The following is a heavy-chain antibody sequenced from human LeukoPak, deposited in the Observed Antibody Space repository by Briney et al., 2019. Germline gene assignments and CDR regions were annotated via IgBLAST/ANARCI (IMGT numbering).Heavy chain of an antibody. Sequence: SETLSLTCTVSGGSISNYYWSWIRQPAGQGLEGIVHISTSGSTNYNPSLTSRVTISIDNSNTQFSLKMTSATAADTAVYYCARDRGVTVPGRRLDYWGQGTLVTVSS. V-gene: IGHV4-4*07. D-gene: IGHD6-19*01. CDR1: GGSISNYY. CDR3: ARDRGVTVPGRRLDY. CDR2: ISTSGST. J-gene: IGHJ4*02.